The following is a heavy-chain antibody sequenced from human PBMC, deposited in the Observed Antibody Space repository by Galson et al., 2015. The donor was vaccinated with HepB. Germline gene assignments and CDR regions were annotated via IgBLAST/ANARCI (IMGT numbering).Heavy chain of an antibody. J-gene: IGHJ2*01. CDR1: GFTFSDYY. V-gene: IGHV3-11*03. Sequence: SLRLSCAASGFTFSDYYMSWIRQAPGKGLEWVSYISSSSSYTNYADSVKGRFTISRDNAKNSLYYCARTQIRLLWFGESSPGELGYFDLWGRGTLVTVSS. CDR3: PGELGYFDL. D-gene: IGHD3-10*01. CDR2: ISSSSSYT.